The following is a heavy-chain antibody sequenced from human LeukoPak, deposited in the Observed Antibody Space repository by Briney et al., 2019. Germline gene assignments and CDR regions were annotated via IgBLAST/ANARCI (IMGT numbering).Heavy chain of an antibody. CDR2: INHSGST. D-gene: IGHD6-19*01. CDR1: GGSFSGYY. Sequence: SETLSLTCAVYGGSFSGYYWSWIRQPPGKGLEWIGEINHSGSTNYNPSLKSRVTISVDTSKNQFSLKLSSVTAADTAVYYCARGFQAEQWAPQTRFDPWGQGTLVTVSS. CDR3: ARGFQAEQWAPQTRFDP. J-gene: IGHJ5*02. V-gene: IGHV4-34*01.